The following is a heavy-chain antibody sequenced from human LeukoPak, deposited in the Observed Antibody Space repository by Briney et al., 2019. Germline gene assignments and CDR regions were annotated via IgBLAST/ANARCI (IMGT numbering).Heavy chain of an antibody. V-gene: IGHV4-39*01. Sequence: PSETLSLTCTVPGGSISSSFYYWGWIRQPPGKGLEWIGSIYHSGSTYYNPSLKIRVTISVDTSRNQFSLNLSSVTAADTAVYYCARGPTLTYYYDSSGYYCFDYWGQGTLVTVSS. J-gene: IGHJ4*02. D-gene: IGHD3-22*01. CDR1: GGSISSSFYY. CDR2: IYHSGST. CDR3: ARGPTLTYYYDSSGYYCFDY.